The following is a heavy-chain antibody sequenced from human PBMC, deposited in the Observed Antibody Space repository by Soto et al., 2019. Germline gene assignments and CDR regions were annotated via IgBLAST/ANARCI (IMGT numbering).Heavy chain of an antibody. V-gene: IGHV3-33*01. D-gene: IGHD2-2*01. CDR1: GFTFSSYG. CDR2: IWYDGSNK. J-gene: IGHJ4*02. Sequence: GGSLRLSCAASGFTFSSYGMHWVRQAPGKGLEWVAVIWYDGSNKYYADSVKGRFTISRDNSKNTLYLQMNSLRAEDTAVYYCARDRIVVVPAAMYLDYWGQGTLVTVSS. CDR3: ARDRIVVVPAAMYLDY.